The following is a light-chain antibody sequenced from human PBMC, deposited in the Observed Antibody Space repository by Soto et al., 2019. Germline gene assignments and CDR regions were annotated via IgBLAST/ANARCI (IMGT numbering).Light chain of an antibody. CDR1: QFISTY. J-gene: IGKJ1*01. CDR2: AES. Sequence: DIQMTQSPSSLSASVGDRVTITCRASQFISTYLNWYQQRPGKAPTLLIFAESSLQSGVPSRFSGSGSGTDFTLTISSLQPEDFATYFCQQSSTTPWTFGQGTKVDI. V-gene: IGKV1-39*01. CDR3: QQSSTTPWT.